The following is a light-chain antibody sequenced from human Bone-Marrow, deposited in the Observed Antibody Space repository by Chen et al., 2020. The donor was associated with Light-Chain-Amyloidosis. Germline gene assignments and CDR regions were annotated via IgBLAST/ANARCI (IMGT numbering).Light chain of an antibody. J-gene: IGLJ3*02. V-gene: IGLV1-51*01. CDR1: SSNIGINY. CDR3: GTWDSSLSAV. Sequence: QSVLTQPPSVSAAPGQKVTISCSGSSSNIGINYVSWYQQLPGTAPKLLIYDNNKRPSGIPDRFSGSKSGTSATLGITGLQTGDEADYYCGTWDSSLSAVFGGGTKLTVL. CDR2: DNN.